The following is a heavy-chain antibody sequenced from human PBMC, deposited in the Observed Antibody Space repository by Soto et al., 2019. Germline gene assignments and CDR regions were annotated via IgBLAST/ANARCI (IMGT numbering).Heavy chain of an antibody. Sequence: EVQLLESGGGLVQPGGSLRLSCAASGFTFSSYAMSWVRLAPGRGLEWVSAISGSGDSTYYADSVKGRSTISRDNSKNTLDIQLNGRRAQDPAVHCCAKYWCSSGWHFDYWGQGTLVSVSS. CDR1: GFTFSSYA. D-gene: IGHD6-19*01. CDR2: ISGSGDST. J-gene: IGHJ4*02. V-gene: IGHV3-23*01. CDR3: AKYWCSSGWHFDY.